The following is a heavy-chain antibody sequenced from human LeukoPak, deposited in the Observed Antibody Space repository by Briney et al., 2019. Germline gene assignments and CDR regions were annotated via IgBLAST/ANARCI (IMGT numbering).Heavy chain of an antibody. J-gene: IGHJ3*02. CDR3: ARGGKYCTNGVCYPLIAFDI. Sequence: SETLSLTCAVYGGSFSGYYWSWIRQPPGKGLEWIGEINHSGSTNYNPSIKSRVTISVDTSKNQFSLELSSVTDADTAVSYSARGGKYCTNGVCYPLIAFDIWGQGTMVTVSS. V-gene: IGHV4-34*01. CDR2: INHSGST. CDR1: GGSFSGYY. D-gene: IGHD2-8*01.